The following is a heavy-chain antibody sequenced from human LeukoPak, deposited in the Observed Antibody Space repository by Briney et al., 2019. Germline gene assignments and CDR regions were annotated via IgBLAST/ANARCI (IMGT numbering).Heavy chain of an antibody. Sequence: RASVKVSCKASGYTFTSYDINWVRQATGQGLEWMGWMNPNSGNTGYAQKFQGRVTITRNTSISTAYMELSSLRSEDTTVYYCARGGTYYDFWSGLRAAFDIWGQGTMVTVSS. J-gene: IGHJ3*02. CDR3: ARGGTYYDFWSGLRAAFDI. CDR1: GYTFTSYD. V-gene: IGHV1-8*03. CDR2: MNPNSGNT. D-gene: IGHD3-3*01.